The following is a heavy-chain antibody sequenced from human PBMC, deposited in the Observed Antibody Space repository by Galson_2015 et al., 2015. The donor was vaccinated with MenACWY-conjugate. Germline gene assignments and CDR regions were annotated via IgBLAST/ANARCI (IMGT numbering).Heavy chain of an antibody. CDR2: INTDGSTT. CDR1: GFAFSNYC. D-gene: IGHD3-10*01. J-gene: IGHJ3*02. V-gene: IGHV3-74*01. Sequence: SLRLSCAVSGFAFSNYCMHWVRQAPGKGLVWVSRINTDGSTTNYADSVEGRFTISRDNARNTAFLQMNSLRAEDTAVYYCARAGSYRFEIWGQGTMVTVSS. CDR3: ARAGSYRFEI.